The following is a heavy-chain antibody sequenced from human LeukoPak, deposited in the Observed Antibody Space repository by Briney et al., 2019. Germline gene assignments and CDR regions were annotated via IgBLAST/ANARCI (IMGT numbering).Heavy chain of an antibody. Sequence: PGGSLRLSCAASGFTFSSYAMHCVRQAPGKGLEWVAVISYDESNKYYADSVKGRFTISRDNSKNTLYLQMNSLRAEDTAVYYCARGLVGATYYFDYWGQGTLVTVSS. J-gene: IGHJ4*02. CDR2: ISYDESNK. D-gene: IGHD1-26*01. CDR3: ARGLVGATYYFDY. CDR1: GFTFSSYA. V-gene: IGHV3-30-3*01.